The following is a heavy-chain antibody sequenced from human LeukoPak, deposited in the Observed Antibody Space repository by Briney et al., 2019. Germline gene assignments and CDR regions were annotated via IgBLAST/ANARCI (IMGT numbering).Heavy chain of an antibody. D-gene: IGHD3-10*01. Sequence: GGSLRLSCAASGFTFSSYEMNWVRQAPGKGLEWVSYISSSGSTIYYADSVKGRFTISRDNAKNSLYLQMNSLRAEDTAVYYCARDRPGGNYGSGSYYEENDAFDIWGQGTMVTVSS. V-gene: IGHV3-48*03. CDR1: GFTFSSYE. CDR3: ARDRPGGNYGSGSYYEENDAFDI. J-gene: IGHJ3*02. CDR2: ISSSGSTI.